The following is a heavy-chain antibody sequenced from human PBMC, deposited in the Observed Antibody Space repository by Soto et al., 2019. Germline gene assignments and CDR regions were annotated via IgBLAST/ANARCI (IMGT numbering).Heavy chain of an antibody. J-gene: IGHJ4*02. V-gene: IGHV5-10-1*01. CDR2: IDPSDSQT. Sequence: GESLKISCKGSGYSFAGYWITWVRQKPGKGLEWMGRIDPSDSQTYYSPSFRGHVTISVTKSITTVFLQWSSLRASDAAMYYCARQIYDSDTGPNFQYYFDSWGQGTPVTVSS. CDR1: GYSFAGYW. CDR3: ARQIYDSDTGPNFQYYFDS. D-gene: IGHD3-22*01.